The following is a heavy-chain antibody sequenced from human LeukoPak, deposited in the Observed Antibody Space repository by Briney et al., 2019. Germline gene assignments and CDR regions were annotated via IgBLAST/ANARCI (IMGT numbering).Heavy chain of an antibody. CDR1: GFTFSSYA. Sequence: GGSLRLSCAASGFTFSSYAMNWVRQAPGKGLEWVSAISGSGGSTYYADSVKGRFTISRDNSKNTLYLQMNSLRAEDTAVYYCAKPPEGSGYYYAITNDAFDIWGQGTMVTVSS. V-gene: IGHV3-23*01. CDR2: ISGSGGST. D-gene: IGHD3-22*01. J-gene: IGHJ3*02. CDR3: AKPPEGSGYYYAITNDAFDI.